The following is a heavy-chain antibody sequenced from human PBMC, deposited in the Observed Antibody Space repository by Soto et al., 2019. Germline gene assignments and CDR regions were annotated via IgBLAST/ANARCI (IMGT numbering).Heavy chain of an antibody. CDR2: MYHGGRT. CDR3: ARDPGYCTNGVCPIFDF. D-gene: IGHD2-8*01. Sequence: SETLSLTCTVSCDSVTNYFWSWMRQPPGKGLEWIGHMYHGGRTNYSPSLKSRVTMSLDSSKNQFSLNLSSVTAADTAVYFCARDPGYCTNGVCPIFDFWGQGVLVTVSS. CDR1: CDSVTNYF. V-gene: IGHV4-59*02. J-gene: IGHJ4*02.